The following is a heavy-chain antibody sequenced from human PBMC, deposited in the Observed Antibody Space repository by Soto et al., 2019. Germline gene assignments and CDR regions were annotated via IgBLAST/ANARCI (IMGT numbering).Heavy chain of an antibody. CDR2: IWYDGSNK. D-gene: IGHD4-17*01. J-gene: IGHJ4*02. CDR3: ARGGHDCGDYLFDY. CDR1: GFTFSSYG. Sequence: QVQLVESGGGVVQPGRSLRLSCAASGFTFSSYGMHWVRQAPGKGLEWVAVIWYDGSNKYYADSVKGRFTISRDNSKNTLYLKMNSLRAEDTAVYYCARGGHDCGDYLFDYWGQGTLVTVSS. V-gene: IGHV3-33*01.